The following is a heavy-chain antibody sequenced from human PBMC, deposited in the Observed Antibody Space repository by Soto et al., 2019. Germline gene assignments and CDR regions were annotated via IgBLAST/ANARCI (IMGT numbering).Heavy chain of an antibody. CDR1: GGTFNTYS. J-gene: IGHJ3*02. CDR3: ARAMGVGATGAFDI. V-gene: IGHV1-69*02. D-gene: IGHD2-15*01. Sequence: QVQLVQSGAEVKKPGSSVKVSCQAAGGTFNTYSINWVRQAPGQGLEWMGRIIPIVGIAKYAQKFQGRVAISADKSTCAADMMEANRLKPEDTATYYCARAMGVGATGAFDIGGQGPMVTVAS. CDR2: IIPIVGIA.